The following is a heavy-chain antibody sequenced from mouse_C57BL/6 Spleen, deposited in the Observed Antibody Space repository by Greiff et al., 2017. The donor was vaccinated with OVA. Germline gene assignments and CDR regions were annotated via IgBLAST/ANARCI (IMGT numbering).Heavy chain of an antibody. V-gene: IGHV1-26*01. CDR2: INPNNGGT. D-gene: IGHD2-3*01. Sequence: VQLQQSGPELVKPGASVKISCKASGYTFTDYYMNWVKQSHGKSLEWIGDINPNNGGTSYNQKFKGKATLTVDKSSSTAYMELRSLTSEDSAVYYCARGYDGYYEGSAMDYWGQGTSVTVSS. CDR1: GYTFTDYY. J-gene: IGHJ4*01. CDR3: ARGYDGYYEGSAMDY.